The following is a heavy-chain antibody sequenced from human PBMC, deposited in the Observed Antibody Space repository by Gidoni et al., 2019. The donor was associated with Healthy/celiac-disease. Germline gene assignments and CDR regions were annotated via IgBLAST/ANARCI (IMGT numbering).Heavy chain of an antibody. CDR3: ARGYMVRGVRLDY. V-gene: IGHV3-30-3*01. D-gene: IGHD3-10*01. CDR1: GITCSSYA. CDR2: ISYYGRNK. J-gene: IGHJ4*02. Sequence: QVQLGESGGGGGQPGRAISPACAASGITCSSYAMHWVRQAPGKGLEWVAVISYYGRNKYYASSVKCRFTISRDHSKNTLYLQMNSLRAEDTAVYYCARGYMVRGVRLDYWGQGTLVIVSS.